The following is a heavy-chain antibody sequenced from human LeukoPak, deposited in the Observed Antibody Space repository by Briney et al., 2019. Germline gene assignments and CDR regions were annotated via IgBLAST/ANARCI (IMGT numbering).Heavy chain of an antibody. CDR2: IKQDGSEK. V-gene: IGHV3-7*01. CDR3: ARARYCSSTSCFNAPSEAFDI. D-gene: IGHD2-2*01. Sequence: GGSLRLSGAASGFTFSSYWMSWVRQAPGQGLEWVANIKQDGSEKYYVDSVKGRFTISRVNAKNSLYLQMNSLRAEDTAGYYCARARYCSSTSCFNAPSEAFDIWGQGTMVTVSS. J-gene: IGHJ3*02. CDR1: GFTFSSYW.